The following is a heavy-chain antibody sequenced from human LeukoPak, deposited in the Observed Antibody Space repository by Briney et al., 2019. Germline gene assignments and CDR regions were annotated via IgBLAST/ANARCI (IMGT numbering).Heavy chain of an antibody. CDR1: GFTFSRYG. CDR2: ISGNGADT. J-gene: IGHJ4*02. D-gene: IGHD6-13*01. V-gene: IGHV3-23*01. CDR3: AREGGFTGYGSSWYEDVFVY. Sequence: PGGSLRLSCATSGFTFSRYGMSWVRQAPGKGLEWVSAISGNGADTYYADSVKGRFTISRDNSKNTLYLQMNSLRAEDTAVYYCAREGGFTGYGSSWYEDVFVYWGQGTLVIVSS.